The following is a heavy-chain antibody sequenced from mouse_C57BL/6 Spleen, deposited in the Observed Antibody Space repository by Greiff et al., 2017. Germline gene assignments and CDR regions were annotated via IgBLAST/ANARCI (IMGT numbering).Heavy chain of an antibody. Sequence: VKLQQPGAELVKPGASVKMSCKASGYTFTSYWITWVKQRPGQGLEWIGDIYPGSGSTNYNEKFKSKATLTVDTSSSTAYMQLSSLTSEDFAVYYCARRGNYYDYDYYAMDYWGQGTSVTVSS. V-gene: IGHV1-55*01. J-gene: IGHJ4*01. CDR2: IYPGSGST. D-gene: IGHD2-4*01. CDR3: ARRGNYYDYDYYAMDY. CDR1: GYTFTSYW.